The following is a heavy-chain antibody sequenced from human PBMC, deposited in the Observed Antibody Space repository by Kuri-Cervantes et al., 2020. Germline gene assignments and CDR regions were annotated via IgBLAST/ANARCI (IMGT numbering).Heavy chain of an antibody. Sequence: SVKVSCKASGGTFSSYAIGWVRQAPGQGLEWMGGIIPIFGTANYAQEFQGRVTITADESTSTAYMELSSLRSEDTAVYYCAGFTMVRGVITTLDYWGQGTLVTVSS. D-gene: IGHD3-10*01. CDR2: IIPIFGTA. J-gene: IGHJ4*02. V-gene: IGHV1-69*13. CDR3: AGFTMVRGVITTLDY. CDR1: GGTFSSYA.